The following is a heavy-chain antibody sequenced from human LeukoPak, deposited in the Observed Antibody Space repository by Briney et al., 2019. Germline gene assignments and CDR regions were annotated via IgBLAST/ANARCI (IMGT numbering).Heavy chain of an antibody. Sequence: AGESLKISCKGSGYSFTSYWIGWVRQMPGKGLEWMGIIYPGDSDTRYSPSFQGHVNISADQSNSTAYLQCSSLKASDTAMYYCARHPGSGWYAEYFQHWGQGTLVTVSS. CDR1: GYSFTSYW. CDR3: ARHPGSGWYAEYFQH. CDR2: IYPGDSDT. V-gene: IGHV5-51*01. D-gene: IGHD6-19*01. J-gene: IGHJ1*01.